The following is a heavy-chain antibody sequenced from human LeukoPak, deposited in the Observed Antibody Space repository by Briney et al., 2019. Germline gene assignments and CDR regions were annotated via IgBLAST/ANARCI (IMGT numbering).Heavy chain of an antibody. CDR3: RGSSGWPEY. D-gene: IGHD6-19*01. CDR2: ITPDGSRT. CDR1: GFTFNSYW. V-gene: IGHV3-74*01. Sequence: GGSLRLSCAASGFTFNSYWMHWVRQAPGKGLVWVSRITPDGSRTSYADSVKGRFTISRDNAENTLYLQMNSLRAEDTAVYYCRGSSGWPEYWGQGTLVTVSS. J-gene: IGHJ4*02.